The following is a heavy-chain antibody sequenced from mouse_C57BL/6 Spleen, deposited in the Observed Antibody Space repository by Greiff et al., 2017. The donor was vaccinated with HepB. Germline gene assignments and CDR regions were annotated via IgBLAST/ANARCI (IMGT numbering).Heavy chain of an antibody. V-gene: IGHV2-6-1*01. CDR3: ARHEIYYDYDGYFDV. CDR1: GFSLTSYG. D-gene: IGHD2-4*01. CDR2: IWSDGST. Sequence: VKLMESGPGLVAPSQSLSITCTVSGFSLTSYGVHWVRQPPGKGLEWLVVIWSDGSTTYNSALKSRLSISKDNSKSQVFLKMNSLQTDDTAMYYCARHEIYYDYDGYFDVWGTGTTVTVSS. J-gene: IGHJ1*03.